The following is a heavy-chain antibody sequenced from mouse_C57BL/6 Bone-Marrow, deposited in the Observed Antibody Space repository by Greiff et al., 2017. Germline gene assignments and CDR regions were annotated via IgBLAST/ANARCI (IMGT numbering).Heavy chain of an antibody. V-gene: IGHV5-12*01. CDR2: ISNGGGST. Sequence: EVKLMESGGGLVQPGGSLKLSCAASGFTFIDYYMYWVRQTPEKRLEWVAYISNGGGSTYYPDTVKGRFTVSRDNAKNTLYLQMSRLKSEDTAMYCCARGAGGYAMDYWGQGTSVTVSS. CDR3: ARGAGGYAMDY. CDR1: GFTFIDYY. J-gene: IGHJ4*01.